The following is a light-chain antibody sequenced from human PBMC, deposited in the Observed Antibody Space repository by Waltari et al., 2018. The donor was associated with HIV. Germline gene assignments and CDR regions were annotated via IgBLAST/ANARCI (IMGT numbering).Light chain of an antibody. CDR2: RNK. CDR1: SSNIGSNY. Sequence: QSVLTQPPSASGTPGQRVTISCSGSSSNIGSNYVYWYQQLPGTAPKLLIYRNKQRPSGGPDLFSGSKSGTSASLAISGLRSEDEADYYCAAWDDSLSGWVFGGGTKLTVL. CDR3: AAWDDSLSGWV. J-gene: IGLJ3*02. V-gene: IGLV1-47*01.